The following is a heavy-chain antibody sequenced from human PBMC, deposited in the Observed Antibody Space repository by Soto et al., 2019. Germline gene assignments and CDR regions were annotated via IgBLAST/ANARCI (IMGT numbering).Heavy chain of an antibody. CDR2: ISFDGSTE. CDR3: ARSRHGSGSYTHFYYGLDV. D-gene: IGHD3-10*01. Sequence: QVQLVESGGGVVQPGRSLRLSCAASGLTFISYAMHWVRQAPGKGLEWVAAISFDGSTEYYADSVKGRFTISRDNSKNTVYLQMNSLRSEDTAVYYCARSRHGSGSYTHFYYGLDVWGQGTTVTVSS. J-gene: IGHJ6*02. V-gene: IGHV3-30-3*01. CDR1: GLTFISYA.